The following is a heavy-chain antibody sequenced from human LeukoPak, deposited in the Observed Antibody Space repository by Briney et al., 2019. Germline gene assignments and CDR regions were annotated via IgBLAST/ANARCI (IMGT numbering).Heavy chain of an antibody. V-gene: IGHV1-18*01. Sequence: ASVKVSCKASGYTFTSYRISWVRQAPGQGLEWMGWISAYNGNTNYIQNFQGRVTMTTDTSTSTAYMELRSLRSADTAVFYCARITHRDGDHLDYWGQGTLVTVSS. CDR2: ISAYNGNT. J-gene: IGHJ4*02. CDR3: ARITHRDGDHLDY. D-gene: IGHD4-17*01. CDR1: GYTFTSYR.